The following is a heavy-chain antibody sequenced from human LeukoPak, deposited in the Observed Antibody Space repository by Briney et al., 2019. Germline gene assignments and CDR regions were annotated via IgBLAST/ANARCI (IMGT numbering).Heavy chain of an antibody. D-gene: IGHD2-21*02. CDR2: INHSGST. V-gene: IGHV4-34*01. CDR3: ARVVVVTATKLYYYGMDV. Sequence: SETLSLTCAVYGGSLSGYYWSWIRQPPGKGLEWIGEINHSGSTNYNPSLKSRVTISVDTSKNQFSLKLSSVTAADTAVYYCARVVVVTATKLYYYGMDVWGQGTTVTVSS. CDR1: GGSLSGYY. J-gene: IGHJ6*02.